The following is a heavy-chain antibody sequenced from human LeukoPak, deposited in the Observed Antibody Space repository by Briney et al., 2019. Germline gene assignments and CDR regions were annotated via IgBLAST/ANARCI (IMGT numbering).Heavy chain of an antibody. CDR1: GYSISNGYY. CDR3: ARQHDSYYYYYIDV. Sequence: SETLCLTCAVSGYSISNGYYWVWIRQPPGRGLEWIGSLYHSDSAYYNTSLRSRVSMSVDTSKNQFSLTLSFVTAADTAVYYCARQHDSYYYYYIDVWGSGTTVTASS. V-gene: IGHV4-38-2*01. J-gene: IGHJ6*03. CDR2: LYHSDSA.